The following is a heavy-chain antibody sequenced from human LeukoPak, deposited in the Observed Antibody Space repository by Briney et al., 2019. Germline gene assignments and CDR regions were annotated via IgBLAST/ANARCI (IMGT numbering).Heavy chain of an antibody. J-gene: IGHJ4*02. CDR2: ISGSGGST. Sequence: QPGGSLRLSCAASGFSFSSYAMNWVRQAPGKGLEWVSVISGSGGSTYYADSVKGRFTISRDNSKNTLYLQMSSLRVEDTAVYYCAKDREMNYYDSSGYCDYWGQGTLVTVSS. CDR1: GFSFSSYA. CDR3: AKDREMNYYDSSGYCDY. V-gene: IGHV3-23*01. D-gene: IGHD3-22*01.